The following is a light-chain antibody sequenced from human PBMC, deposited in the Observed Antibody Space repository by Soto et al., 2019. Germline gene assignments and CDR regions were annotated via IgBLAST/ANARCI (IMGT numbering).Light chain of an antibody. Sequence: MTQSPLSLPVTPGEPASISCRSSQSLLHSNGYNYLDWYQQKPGKAPKLLIYAASSLQSGVPSRFSGSGSGTDFTLTISSLQPEDFATYYCQQSYSTPLTFGQGTKVEIK. CDR3: QQSYSTPLT. CDR2: AAS. CDR1: QSLLHSNGYNY. V-gene: IGKV1-39*01. J-gene: IGKJ1*01.